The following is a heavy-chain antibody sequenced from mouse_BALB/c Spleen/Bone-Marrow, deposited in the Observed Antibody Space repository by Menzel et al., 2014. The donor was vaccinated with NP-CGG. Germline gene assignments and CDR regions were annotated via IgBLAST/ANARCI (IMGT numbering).Heavy chain of an antibody. CDR3: ARFTRDY. V-gene: IGHV1-54*01. Sequence: VQLQQSGDELVRPGTSVKVSCKASGYAFTNYLIEWFKQSPGQGLEWIGRINPGIGGTTYNAKFKGKATLTADKSSTTAYMQLSSLTSDDSAVYFCARFTRDYWGQGTTLTVSS. J-gene: IGHJ2*01. CDR2: INPGIGGT. CDR1: GYAFTNYL.